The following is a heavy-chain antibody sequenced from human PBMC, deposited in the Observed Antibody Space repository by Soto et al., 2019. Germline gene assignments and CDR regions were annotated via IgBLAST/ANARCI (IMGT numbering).Heavy chain of an antibody. D-gene: IGHD6-19*01. Sequence: EASVKVSCKASGYTFTSYGISWVRQAPGQGLEWMGWISAYNGNTNYAQKLQGRVTTTTDTSTSTAYMELRSLRSDDTAVYYCARSSGIAVAATQDYWGQGTLVTVSS. J-gene: IGHJ4*02. V-gene: IGHV1-18*01. CDR2: ISAYNGNT. CDR1: GYTFTSYG. CDR3: ARSSGIAVAATQDY.